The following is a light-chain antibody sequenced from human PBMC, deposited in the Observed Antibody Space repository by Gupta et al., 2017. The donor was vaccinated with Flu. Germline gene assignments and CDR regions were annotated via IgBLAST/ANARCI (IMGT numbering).Light chain of an antibody. J-gene: IGKJ4*01. V-gene: IGKV1-9*01. CDR1: QGISSY. CDR2: AAS. CDR3: QQRNSYPNT. Sequence: DIQLTQSPSFLSASVGDRVTITCRASQGISSYLAWYQQKPGKAPKLLIDAASTLQSGVPSRFSGSGSGTEFTLTISSLQPEDFATYYCQQRNSYPNTFGAGTKLEIK.